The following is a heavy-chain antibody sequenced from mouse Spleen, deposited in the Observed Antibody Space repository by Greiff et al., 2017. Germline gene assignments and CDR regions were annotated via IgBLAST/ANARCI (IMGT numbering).Heavy chain of an antibody. CDR3: VRQERYDGDFDY. CDR2: IRSKSNNYAT. V-gene: IGHV10-1*01. D-gene: IGHD2-14*01. CDR1: GFSFNTYA. J-gene: IGHJ2*01. Sequence: EVMLVESGGGLVQPKGSLKLSCAASGFSFNTYAMNWVRQAPGKGLEWVARIRSKSNNYATYYADSVKDRFTISRDDSESMLYLQMNNLKTEDTAMYYCVRQERYDGDFDYWGQGTTLTVSS.